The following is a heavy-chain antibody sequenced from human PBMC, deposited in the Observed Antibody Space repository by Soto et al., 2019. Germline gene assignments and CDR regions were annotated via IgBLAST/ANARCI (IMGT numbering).Heavy chain of an antibody. CDR3: ARVRVRSGYDLRYVDY. D-gene: IGHD5-12*01. CDR1: GFTFSSYS. CDR2: ISSSSSYI. J-gene: IGHJ4*02. Sequence: GGSLRLSCAASGFTFSSYSMNWVRQAPGKGLEWVSSISSSSSYIYYADSVKGRFTISRDNAKNSLYLQMNSLRAEDTAVYYCARVRVRSGYDLRYVDYWGQGTLVTVSS. V-gene: IGHV3-21*01.